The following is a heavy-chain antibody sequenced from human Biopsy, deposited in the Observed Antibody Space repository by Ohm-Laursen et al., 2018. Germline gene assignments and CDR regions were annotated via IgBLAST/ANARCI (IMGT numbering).Heavy chain of an antibody. D-gene: IGHD2-8*01. CDR1: GFTFSGFS. CDR2: ISASGNHI. V-gene: IGHV3-21*01. J-gene: IGHJ4*02. CDR3: PRDGEAKYCKHGVCPSDF. Sequence: SLRLSCTASGFTFSGFSMNWVRQAPGKGLAWVSSISASGNHIYYTDSVKGRFTVSRDNGKNSAYLQMNSLRVEDTALYYCPRDGEAKYCKHGVCPSDFWGQGTLVTVSS.